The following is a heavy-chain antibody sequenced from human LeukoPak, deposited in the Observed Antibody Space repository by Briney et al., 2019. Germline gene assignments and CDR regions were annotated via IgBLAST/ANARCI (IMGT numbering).Heavy chain of an antibody. CDR2: INPNSGGT. V-gene: IGHV1-8*01. D-gene: IGHD3-10*01. Sequence: ASVKVSCKASGYTFINYGISWVRQAPGQGLEWMGWINPNSGGTIYAQKFQGRVTMTEDTSTDTAYMELSSLRSEDTAVYYCATGLYYYGSMTRDYWGQGTLVTVSS. CDR3: ATGLYYYGSMTRDY. J-gene: IGHJ4*02. CDR1: GYTFINYG.